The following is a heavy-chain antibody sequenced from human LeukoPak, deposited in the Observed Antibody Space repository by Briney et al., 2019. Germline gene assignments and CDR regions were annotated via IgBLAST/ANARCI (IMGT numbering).Heavy chain of an antibody. CDR2: IRYDGSNR. Sequence: GGSLRLSCAASGFTFSSYGIHWVRQAPGKGLEWVSFIRYDGSNRYYADSVKGRFAISRDNSKDTLYLQMNSLRAEDTALYYCAKDGSIAAAGTYYYYMDVWGKGTTVTVSS. V-gene: IGHV3-30*02. CDR3: AKDGSIAAAGTYYYYMDV. D-gene: IGHD6-13*01. CDR1: GFTFSSYG. J-gene: IGHJ6*03.